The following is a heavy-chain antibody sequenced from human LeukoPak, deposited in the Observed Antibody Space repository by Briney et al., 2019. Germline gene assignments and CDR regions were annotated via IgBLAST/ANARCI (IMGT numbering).Heavy chain of an antibody. D-gene: IGHD1-7*01. V-gene: IGHV3-33*01. CDR3: ARWGNYKVMDV. J-gene: IGHJ6*02. CDR2: TWYDGSTK. Sequence: GGPLRLSCAASGFTFSSHGMHWVRQAPGKGLEWVAVTWYDGSTKYYADSVKGRFTISRDNSKNTLFLEMNSLRAEDTAVYYCARWGNYKVMDVWGQGTTVTVSS. CDR1: GFTFSSHG.